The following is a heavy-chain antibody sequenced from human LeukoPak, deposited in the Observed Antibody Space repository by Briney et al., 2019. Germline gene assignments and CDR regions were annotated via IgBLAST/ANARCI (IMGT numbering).Heavy chain of an antibody. CDR1: GGSFKSSLHY. CDR3: ARSNGENDY. J-gene: IGHJ4*02. CDR2: IYYTGST. V-gene: IGHV4-39*07. Sequence: SETLSLTCTVSGGSFKSSLHYWGWIRQPPGKGLEWIGSIYYTGSTYYNPSLKSPVTISIDTSKNQFSLNLISVTAADTAVYYCARSNGENDYWGQGTLVTVSS. D-gene: IGHD4-17*01.